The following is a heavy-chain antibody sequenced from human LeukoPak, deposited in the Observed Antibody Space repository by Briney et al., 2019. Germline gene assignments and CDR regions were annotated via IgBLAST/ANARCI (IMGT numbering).Heavy chain of an antibody. CDR2: IYYSGST. CDR3: ARGSRWISPDY. Sequence: PSETLSLTCTVSGGSISSGGYYWSWTRHHPGTGLEWIGYIYYSGSTYYNPTLKSRVTISVDTSKNRFSLKLSSVTAAVTAVYYCARGSRWISPDYWGQGTLVTVSS. V-gene: IGHV4-31*03. J-gene: IGHJ4*02. D-gene: IGHD4-23*01. CDR1: GGSISSGGYY.